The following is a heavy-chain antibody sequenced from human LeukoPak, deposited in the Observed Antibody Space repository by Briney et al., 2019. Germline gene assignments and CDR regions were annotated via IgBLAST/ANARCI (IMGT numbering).Heavy chain of an antibody. CDR2: IHPGGNT. CDR3: ARHGNIVILPTTSKAFDV. D-gene: IGHD2/OR15-2a*01. V-gene: IGHV4-39*01. Sequence: SQTLSLTCTVSDGSINSDTYYWGWIRQPPGKGLEWIASIHPGGNTFYNPSLKSRVTTSVDTSKSQFSLRLSSVTAADTAVYYCARHGNIVILPTTSKAFDVWGQGTMVTVSS. J-gene: IGHJ3*01. CDR1: DGSINSDTYY.